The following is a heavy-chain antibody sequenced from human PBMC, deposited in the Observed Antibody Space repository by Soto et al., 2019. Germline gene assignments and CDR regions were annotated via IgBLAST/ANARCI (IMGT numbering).Heavy chain of an antibody. D-gene: IGHD3-16*02. J-gene: IGHJ4*02. CDR3: AKTATYDYVWGDYRYFFDH. CDR1: GFPFNTHG. Sequence: GGSLRLSCGASGFPFNTHGMAWVRQAPGKGLEWVSGISGGGDRTQYADGVKGRFTISRDNSKNTVDLQMTSLRAEDTATYYCAKTATYDYVWGDYRYFFDHWGQGTVVTVS. CDR2: ISGGGDRT. V-gene: IGHV3-23*01.